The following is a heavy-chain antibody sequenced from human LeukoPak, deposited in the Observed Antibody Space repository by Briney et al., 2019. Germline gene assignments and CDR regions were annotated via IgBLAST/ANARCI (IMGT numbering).Heavy chain of an antibody. CDR2: ISSSGGTI. Sequence: GGSLRLSCAASGFTFSSYEMNWVRQAPGKGLEWVSYISSSGGTIYYADSVKGRFTISRDNAKNSLYLQINSLRAEDTAVYYCARAKMTTAGGVFDYWGQGTLVTVSS. V-gene: IGHV3-48*03. J-gene: IGHJ4*02. CDR3: ARAKMTTAGGVFDY. CDR1: GFTFSSYE. D-gene: IGHD6-13*01.